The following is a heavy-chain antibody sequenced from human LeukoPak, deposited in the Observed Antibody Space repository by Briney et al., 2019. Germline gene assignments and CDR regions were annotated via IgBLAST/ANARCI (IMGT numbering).Heavy chain of an antibody. CDR1: GFTFSNYE. Sequence: GGSLRLSCAASGFTFSNYEMNWVRQAPGKGLEWVSYISSSGTIYYADSVKGRFTISRDNAKDSLYLQMNSLRAEDTALYYCARWGVGDYWGQGTLVTVSS. D-gene: IGHD1-26*01. CDR2: ISSSGTI. J-gene: IGHJ4*02. CDR3: ARWGVGDY. V-gene: IGHV3-48*03.